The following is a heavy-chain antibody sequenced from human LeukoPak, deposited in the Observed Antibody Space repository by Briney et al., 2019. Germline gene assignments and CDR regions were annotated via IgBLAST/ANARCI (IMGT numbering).Heavy chain of an antibody. D-gene: IGHD6-13*01. V-gene: IGHV1-46*01. CDR3: ARALAAAAGRRAGMMGD. J-gene: IGHJ4*02. Sequence: GASVKVSCKASGYTFTSYYMHWVRQAPGQGLEWMGIINPSGGSTSYAQKFQGRVTMTRDMSTSTVYMELSSLRSEDTAVYYCARALAAAAGRRAGMMGDWGQGTLVTVSS. CDR2: INPSGGST. CDR1: GYTFTSYY.